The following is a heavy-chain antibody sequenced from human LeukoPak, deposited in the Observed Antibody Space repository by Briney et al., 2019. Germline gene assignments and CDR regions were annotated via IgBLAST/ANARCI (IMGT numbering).Heavy chain of an antibody. D-gene: IGHD3-10*01. CDR1: GRSFSGYY. CDR3: ARVIWFGGGSSHGPKQTAGYFDY. V-gene: IGHV4-59*01. CDR2: IYYSGST. J-gene: IGHJ4*02. Sequence: SETLSLTCAVYGRSFSGYYWSWIRQPPGKGLEWIGYIYYSGSTNYNPSLESRVTISVDTSKNQFSLKLSSVTAADTAVYYCARVIWFGGGSSHGPKQTAGYFDYWGQGTLVTVSS.